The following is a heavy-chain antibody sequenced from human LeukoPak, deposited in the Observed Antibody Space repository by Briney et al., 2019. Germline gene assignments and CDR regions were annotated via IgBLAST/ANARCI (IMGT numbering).Heavy chain of an antibody. Sequence: GASVTVSFKASGYTFTSYGISWVRQAPGQGLEWMGWISAYNGNTNYAQKLQGRVTMTTDTSTSTAYVELRSLRSDDTAVYYCARVTLYYDILTGYDYWGQGTLVTVSS. J-gene: IGHJ4*02. CDR1: GYTFTSYG. CDR3: ARVTLYYDILTGYDY. D-gene: IGHD3-9*01. V-gene: IGHV1-18*04. CDR2: ISAYNGNT.